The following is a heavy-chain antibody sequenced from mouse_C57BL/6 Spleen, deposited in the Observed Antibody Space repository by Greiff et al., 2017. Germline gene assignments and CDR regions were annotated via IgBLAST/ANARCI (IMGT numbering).Heavy chain of an antibody. V-gene: IGHV1-64*01. Sequence: VQLQQPGAELVKPGASVKLSCKASGYTFTSYWMHWVKQRPGQGLEWIGMIHPNSGSTNYNEKFKSKATLTVDKSSSTAYMQLSSLTSEDSAVYYCAREGAGYGSSGYWGQGTTLTVSS. J-gene: IGHJ2*01. CDR2: IHPNSGST. CDR1: GYTFTSYW. D-gene: IGHD1-1*01. CDR3: AREGAGYGSSGY.